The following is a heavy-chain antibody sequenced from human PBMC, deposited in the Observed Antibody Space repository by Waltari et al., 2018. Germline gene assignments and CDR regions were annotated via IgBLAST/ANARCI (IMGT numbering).Heavy chain of an antibody. CDR3: ARLSGYCDDTGCYGHYAMDV. Sequence: LSLTCTVSGGSVSTTSYSWAWVRQSPGKGLEWIGTFYYPGNIYYNPSLTSRVTISVDSPQNHLSLRLSSVTAADTAVYYCARLSGYCDDTGCYGHYAMDVWGQGTTVTVSS. CDR2: FYYPGNI. J-gene: IGHJ6*02. V-gene: IGHV4-39*02. D-gene: IGHD2-2*01. CDR1: GGSVSTTSYS.